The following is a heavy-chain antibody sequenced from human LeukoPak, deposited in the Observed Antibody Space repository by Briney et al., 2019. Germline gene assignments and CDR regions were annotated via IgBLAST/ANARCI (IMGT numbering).Heavy chain of an antibody. CDR1: RFTFSSYS. CDR3: ARAFYCSSSTCFDY. J-gene: IGHJ4*02. CDR2: ISSSGSYI. D-gene: IGHD2-2*01. V-gene: IGHV3-21*01. Sequence: GGSLRLSCAASRFTFSSYSMNWVRQAPGKGLEWVSSISSSGSYIYHADSVKGRFTISRDNAKNSLFLQMNSLRAEDTAVYYCARAFYCSSSTCFDYWGQGTLVTVSS.